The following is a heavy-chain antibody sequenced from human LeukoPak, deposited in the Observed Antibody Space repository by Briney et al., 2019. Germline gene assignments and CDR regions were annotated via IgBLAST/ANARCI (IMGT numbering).Heavy chain of an antibody. V-gene: IGHV4-59*08. Sequence: SETLSLTCTVSGGSISSYYWSWIRQPPGKGLEWIGYIYYSGSTNYNPSLKSRVTISVDTSKNQFSLRLSSVTAADTAVYYCARGSGGYSYGSFSYWGQGTLVTVSS. CDR3: ARGSGGYSYGSFSY. CDR1: GGSISSYY. D-gene: IGHD5-18*01. CDR2: IYYSGST. J-gene: IGHJ4*02.